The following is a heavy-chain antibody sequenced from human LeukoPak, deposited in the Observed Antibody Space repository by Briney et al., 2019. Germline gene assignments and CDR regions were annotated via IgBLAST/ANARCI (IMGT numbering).Heavy chain of an antibody. CDR1: GFTFSSYA. D-gene: IGHD2-2*01. J-gene: IGHJ4*02. Sequence: HPGGSLRLSCAASGFTFSSYAMSWVRQAPGKGLEWVSAISGSGGSTYYADSVKGRFTISRDNSKNTLYLQMNSLRAEDTAVYYCTRSPPPDGNCNNTSCSQGHFDFWGQGTPVTVSS. CDR3: TRSPPPDGNCNNTSCSQGHFDF. V-gene: IGHV3-23*01. CDR2: ISGSGGST.